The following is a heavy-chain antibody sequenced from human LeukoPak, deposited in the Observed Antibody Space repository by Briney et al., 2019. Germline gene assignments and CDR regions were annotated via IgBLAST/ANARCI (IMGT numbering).Heavy chain of an antibody. CDR1: GFTFSSYA. CDR3: AKPPLYYDSSGYKGYYYYCMVV. J-gene: IGHJ6*03. D-gene: IGHD3-22*01. CDR2: ISGSGGST. Sequence: PPGGSLRLSCAASGFTFSSYAMSWVRQAPGKGLEWVPAISGSGGSTYYADSVKGRFTISRDNSKNTLYLQMNSLRAEDTAVYYCAKPPLYYDSSGYKGYYYYCMVVWGKGTTVTVSS. V-gene: IGHV3-23*01.